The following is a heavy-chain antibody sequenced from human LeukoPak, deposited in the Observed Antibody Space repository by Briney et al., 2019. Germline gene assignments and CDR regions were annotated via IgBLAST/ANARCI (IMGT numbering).Heavy chain of an antibody. D-gene: IGHD6-13*01. Sequence: ASVKVSRKASGYTFTSYYMHWVRQAPGQGLEWMGIINPSGGSTSYAQKFQGRVTMTRDMSTSTVYMELSSLRSEDTAVYYCARDPMGGIAAPVDYYYYYMDVWGKGTTVTVSS. CDR3: ARDPMGGIAAPVDYYYYYMDV. V-gene: IGHV1-46*01. J-gene: IGHJ6*03. CDR1: GYTFTSYY. CDR2: INPSGGST.